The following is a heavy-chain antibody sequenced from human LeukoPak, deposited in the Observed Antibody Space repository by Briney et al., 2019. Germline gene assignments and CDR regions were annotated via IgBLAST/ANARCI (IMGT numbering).Heavy chain of an antibody. J-gene: IGHJ4*02. V-gene: IGHV3-30*02. Sequence: GGSLRLSCAASGFTFSSYGMHWVRQAPGKGLAWVAFIRYDGSNTYYTDSVKGRFTISRDNSKTTLYLQMNSLRPEDTAVYYCAKDWSGRSFDYWGQGTLVTVSS. CDR2: IRYDGSNT. CDR1: GFTFSSYG. D-gene: IGHD6-6*01. CDR3: AKDWSGRSFDY.